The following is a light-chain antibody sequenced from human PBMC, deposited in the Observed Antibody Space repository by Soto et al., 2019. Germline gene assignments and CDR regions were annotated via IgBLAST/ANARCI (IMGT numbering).Light chain of an antibody. CDR1: QSLLYSNGYNY. CDR3: MQALESRT. Sequence: DIVMTQSPLSLPVTPGESASISCRSSQSLLYSNGYNYLDWYLQRPGQSPRLLIYLGSNRASGVPDRFSGSGSGTDFTLKITRVEAEDVGVYYCMQALESRTFGQGTKLEIK. CDR2: LGS. J-gene: IGKJ2*01. V-gene: IGKV2-28*01.